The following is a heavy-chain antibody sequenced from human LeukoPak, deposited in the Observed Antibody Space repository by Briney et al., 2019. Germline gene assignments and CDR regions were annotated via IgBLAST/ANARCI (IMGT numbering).Heavy chain of an antibody. CDR3: ARKLGGSQCGGDCFFDH. Sequence: PGGSLRLSCEASGFTLSVHYMSWLRQAPGKGLEWIGYISSTGSYTTYADSVRGRFTISRDNAKSLLFLQMNNLRAEDTAVYYCARKLGGSQCGGDCFFDHWGQGTLVVVSS. CDR1: GFTLSVHY. V-gene: IGHV3-11*03. J-gene: IGHJ4*02. CDR2: ISSTGSYT. D-gene: IGHD2-21*02.